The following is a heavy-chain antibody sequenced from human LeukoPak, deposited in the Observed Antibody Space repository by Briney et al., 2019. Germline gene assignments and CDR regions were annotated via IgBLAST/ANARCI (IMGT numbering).Heavy chain of an antibody. V-gene: IGHV3-7*01. Sequence: GGSLRLSCAASQFSISYDWMHWVRQAPGKGLEWVASIKEDGRDIHYLDSVKGRFSISRDNAKNSLYLEMNTLRAEDTAVYYCVRGSGWFFGLWGQGIVVTVSS. CDR1: QFSISYDW. J-gene: IGHJ4*02. CDR3: VRGSGWFFGL. CDR2: IKEDGRDI. D-gene: IGHD6-19*01.